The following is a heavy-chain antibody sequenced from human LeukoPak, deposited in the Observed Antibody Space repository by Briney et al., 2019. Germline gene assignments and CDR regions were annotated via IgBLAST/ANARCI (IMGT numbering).Heavy chain of an antibody. D-gene: IGHD5-12*01. CDR1: GFTFSSYS. J-gene: IGHJ4*02. CDR3: ARPGSRGYSGYSSPGLDY. CDR2: ISSSSSYI. V-gene: IGHV3-21*01. Sequence: KPGGSLRLSCAASGFTFSSYSMNWVRQAPGKGLEWVSSISSSSSYIYYADSVKGRFTISRDNSKNTLYLQMNSLRAEDTAVYYCARPGSRGYSGYSSPGLDYWGQGTLVTVSS.